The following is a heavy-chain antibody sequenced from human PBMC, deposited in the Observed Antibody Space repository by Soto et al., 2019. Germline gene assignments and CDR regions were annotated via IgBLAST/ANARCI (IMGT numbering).Heavy chain of an antibody. CDR1: GGTFSSYA. CDR3: AIDDSSGYRLKKCRFGP. J-gene: IGHJ5*02. V-gene: IGHV1-69*06. CDR2: IIPIFGTA. D-gene: IGHD3-22*01. Sequence: SVKVSCKASGGTFSSYAISWVRQAPGQGLEWMGGIIPIFGTANYAQKFQGRVTITADKSTSTVYMELSSLRSEYTAVYYCAIDDSSGYRLKKCRFGPWGQGTLFRFSS.